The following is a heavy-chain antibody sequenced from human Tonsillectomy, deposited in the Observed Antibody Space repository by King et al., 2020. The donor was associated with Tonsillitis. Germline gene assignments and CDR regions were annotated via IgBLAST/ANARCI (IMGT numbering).Heavy chain of an antibody. V-gene: IGHV3-64D*06. CDR3: VSPAGRGFDDS. CDR2: ISNDGGTT. CDR1: GFIFSSYS. D-gene: IGHD6-13*01. Sequence: VQLVESGGGLVQPGGSLRLSCSTSGFIFSSYSMHWVRQAPGKGPEYVSAISNDGGTTYYADSVKGRFTISRDNSKNTLYLQMSSLRPEDTAIYYCVSPAGRGFDDSWGQGTLVTVSS. J-gene: IGHJ4*02.